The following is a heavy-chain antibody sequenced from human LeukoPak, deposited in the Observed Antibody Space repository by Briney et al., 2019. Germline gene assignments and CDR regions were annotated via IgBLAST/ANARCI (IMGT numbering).Heavy chain of an antibody. J-gene: IGHJ6*03. CDR1: GYTFTSYD. Sequence: ASVKVSCKASGYTFTSYDINWVRQATGQGLEWMGWMNPNSGNTGYAQKFQGRVTMTRNTSISTAYMELSSLRSEDTAVYYCASLTYYDFWSGSYYMDVWGKGTTVTVSS. CDR2: MNPNSGNT. V-gene: IGHV1-8*01. D-gene: IGHD3-3*01. CDR3: ASLTYYDFWSGSYYMDV.